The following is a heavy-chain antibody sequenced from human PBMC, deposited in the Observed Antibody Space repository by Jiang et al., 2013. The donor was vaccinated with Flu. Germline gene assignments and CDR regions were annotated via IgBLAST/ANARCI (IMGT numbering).Heavy chain of an antibody. Sequence: KKPGESLKISCEGSGYSFATFWIGWVRQMPGKGLEWMGIIYPGDSDTTYSPSFEGQVTISADKSISTAYLQWSSLKASDTAMYYCARRRYASGWYLDYWGQGTLVTVSS. CDR1: GYSFATFW. D-gene: IGHD6-19*01. V-gene: IGHV5-51*01. J-gene: IGHJ4*02. CDR2: IYPGDSDT. CDR3: ARRRYASGWYLDY.